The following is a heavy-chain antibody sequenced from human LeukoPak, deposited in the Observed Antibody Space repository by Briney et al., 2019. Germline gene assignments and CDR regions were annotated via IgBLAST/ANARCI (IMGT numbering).Heavy chain of an antibody. D-gene: IGHD3-9*01. Sequence: ATAKLSCTASGYTFTGYYMHWVRQAPGQGLEWMGWINPNSGGTNYAQKFQGRVTMTRDTSISTAYMELSRLTSDDTAVYYCARDIYDILTCYDGYSDYWGQGTLVTVSS. V-gene: IGHV1-2*02. CDR2: INPNSGGT. CDR1: GYTFTGYY. CDR3: ARDIYDILTCYDGYSDY. J-gene: IGHJ4*02.